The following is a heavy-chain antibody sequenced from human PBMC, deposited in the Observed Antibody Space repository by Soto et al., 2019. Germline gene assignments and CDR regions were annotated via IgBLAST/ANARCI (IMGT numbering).Heavy chain of an antibody. CDR1: GFTFTNYW. D-gene: IGHD2-15*01. J-gene: IGHJ4*02. CDR2: IDGVGTGT. V-gene: IGHV3-74*01. CDR3: TTVVES. Sequence: EVQLVQSGGGSVQPGGSLRLSCAASGFTFTNYWMHWVRQVPGKGLVWVSRIDGVGTGTSYSDSVRGRFTISRDNAENMLYLQMNSLRSEDTAVYYCTTVVESWGQGTLFIVSS.